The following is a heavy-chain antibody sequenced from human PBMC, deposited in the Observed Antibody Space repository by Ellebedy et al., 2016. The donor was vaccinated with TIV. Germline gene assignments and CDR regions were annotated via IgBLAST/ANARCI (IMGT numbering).Heavy chain of an antibody. J-gene: IGHJ6*02. CDR2: ISWHSGSI. D-gene: IGHD2-8*01. V-gene: IGHV3-9*01. CDR1: GFTFDDYG. Sequence: PGGSLRLSCAASGFTFDDYGMHWVRQAPGKGLEWVSGISWHSGSIGYADSVKGRFTISRDNAKNSLYLQMNSLRPEDTALYYCAQSKVMGYNYNGMDVWGQGTTVTVSS. CDR3: AQSKVMGYNYNGMDV.